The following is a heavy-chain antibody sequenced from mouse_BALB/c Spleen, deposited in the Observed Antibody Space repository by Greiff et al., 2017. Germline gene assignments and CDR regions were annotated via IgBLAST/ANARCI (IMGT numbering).Heavy chain of an antibody. D-gene: IGHD2-10*02. J-gene: IGHJ4*01. Sequence: EVQRVESGPGLVKPSQSLSLTCTVTGYSITSDYAWYWIRQFPGNKLEWMGYISYSGSTSYNPSLKSRISITRDTSKNQFFLQLNSVTTEDTATYYCARWYGNSAMDYWGQGTSVTVSS. V-gene: IGHV3-2*02. CDR3: ARWYGNSAMDY. CDR2: ISYSGST. CDR1: GYSITSDYA.